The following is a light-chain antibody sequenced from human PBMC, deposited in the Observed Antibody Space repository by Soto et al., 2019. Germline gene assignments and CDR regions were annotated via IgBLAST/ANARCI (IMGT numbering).Light chain of an antibody. V-gene: IGLV1-40*01. CDR1: SSNIGPTYD. CDR3: QSYDSSLSGYV. J-gene: IGLJ1*01. Sequence: QAVVTQPPSVSGAPGQRVTISCTGSSSNIGPTYDVHWYQQLPGTAPKLLIYANTNRPSGVPDRFSGSKSGTSASLAITGLQAEDEADYFCQSYDSSLSGYVFGTGTKLTV. CDR2: ANT.